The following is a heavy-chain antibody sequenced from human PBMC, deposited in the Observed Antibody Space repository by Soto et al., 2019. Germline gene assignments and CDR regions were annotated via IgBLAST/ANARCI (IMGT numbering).Heavy chain of an antibody. CDR3: ASYYYDSSGYYHYFDY. D-gene: IGHD3-22*01. CDR2: ISGSGGST. J-gene: IGHJ4*02. V-gene: IGHV3-23*01. Sequence: PGGSLRLSCAASGFTFTNYGMSWVRQAPGKGLEWVSGISGSGGSTYYADSVKGRFTISRDNSKNTLYLQMNSLRAEDTASYYCASYYYDSSGYYHYFDYWGQGTLVTVSS. CDR1: GFTFTNYG.